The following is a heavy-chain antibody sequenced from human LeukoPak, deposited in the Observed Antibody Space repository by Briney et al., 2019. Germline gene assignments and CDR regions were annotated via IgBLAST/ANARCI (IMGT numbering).Heavy chain of an antibody. Sequence: ASVKVSCKASGYTFTNYGITWVRQAPGQGLEWMGWISAHNSNTNYAQKFQGRVTMTTDTSTSTAYMELRSLRSDDTAVYYCARGHYYYDSSGYYPLEYWGQGTLVTVSS. CDR2: ISAHNSNT. V-gene: IGHV1-18*01. CDR3: ARGHYYYDSSGYYPLEY. D-gene: IGHD3-22*01. CDR1: GYTFTNYG. J-gene: IGHJ4*02.